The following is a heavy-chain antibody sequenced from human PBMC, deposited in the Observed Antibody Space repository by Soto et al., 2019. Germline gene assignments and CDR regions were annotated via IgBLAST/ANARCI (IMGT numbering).Heavy chain of an antibody. J-gene: IGHJ4*02. Sequence: TLSLTFAVDGWSFSGYYWSWIRQPPGKGLEWIGEINHSGSTNYNPSLKSRVTISVDTSKNQFSLKLSSVTAADTAVYYCARDYDFWSGLRYYFDYWGQGTLVTAPQ. D-gene: IGHD3-3*01. CDR1: GWSFSGYY. V-gene: IGHV4-34*01. CDR2: INHSGST. CDR3: ARDYDFWSGLRYYFDY.